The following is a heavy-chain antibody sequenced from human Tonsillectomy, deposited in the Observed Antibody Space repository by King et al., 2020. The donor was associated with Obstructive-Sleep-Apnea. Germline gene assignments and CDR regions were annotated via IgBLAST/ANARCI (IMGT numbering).Heavy chain of an antibody. Sequence: VQLVESGGGLVQPGGSLRLSCAASGFTFSSYCMSWVRQAPGKGLEWVANIKQDGSEKYYVDSVKGRFPLSRDNAKNSLYLQMKSLRAEDTDVYYCAGGSLGVGATDYYYYGMDVWGQGTTVTVSS. CDR2: IKQDGSEK. V-gene: IGHV3-7*01. CDR1: GFTFSSYC. CDR3: AGGSLGVGATDYYYYGMDV. D-gene: IGHD1-26*01. J-gene: IGHJ6*02.